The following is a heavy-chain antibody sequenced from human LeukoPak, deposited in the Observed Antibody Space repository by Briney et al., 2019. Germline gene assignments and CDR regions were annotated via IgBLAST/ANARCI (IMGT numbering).Heavy chain of an antibody. J-gene: IGHJ4*02. Sequence: ASVKVSCKVSGYTLIELSMHWVRQAPGKGLEWMGGFDPEDGETIYAQKFQGRVTMTEDTSTDTAYMELSSLRSEDTAVYYCATSGAMVRGALDYWGQGTLVTVSS. D-gene: IGHD3-10*01. CDR1: GYTLIELS. V-gene: IGHV1-24*01. CDR3: ATSGAMVRGALDY. CDR2: FDPEDGET.